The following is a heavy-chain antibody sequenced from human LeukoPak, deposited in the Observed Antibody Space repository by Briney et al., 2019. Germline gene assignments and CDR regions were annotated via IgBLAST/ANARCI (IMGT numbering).Heavy chain of an antibody. Sequence: PSQTLSLTCTVSGGSISSGGYYWSWIRQHPGEGLEWIGYIYYSGSTYYNPSLKSRVTISVDTSKNQFSLKLSSVTAADTAVYYCARLMYSSSWGYFDYWGQGTLVTVSS. J-gene: IGHJ4*02. V-gene: IGHV4-31*03. CDR2: IYYSGST. CDR3: ARLMYSSSWGYFDY. D-gene: IGHD6-13*01. CDR1: GGSISSGGYY.